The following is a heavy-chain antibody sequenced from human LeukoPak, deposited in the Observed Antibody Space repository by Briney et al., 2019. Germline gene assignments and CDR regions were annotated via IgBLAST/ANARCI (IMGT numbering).Heavy chain of an antibody. V-gene: IGHV3-74*01. CDR2: INGDGSST. CDR3: ARDRGYVMDV. Sequence: GGSLRLSCAASGFTFSSYWMHWVRQAPGKGLVWVSRINGDGSSTSYADSVKGRFTISRDNAKNTLYLQMNSLRAEDTAVYYCARDRGYVMDVRGQGTTVTVSS. CDR1: GFTFSSYW. J-gene: IGHJ6*02. D-gene: IGHD5-24*01.